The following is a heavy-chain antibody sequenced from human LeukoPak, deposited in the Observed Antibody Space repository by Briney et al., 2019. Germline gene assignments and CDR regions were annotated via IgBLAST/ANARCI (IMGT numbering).Heavy chain of an antibody. CDR1: GFTFSYYA. CDR2: ISSNGGST. D-gene: IGHD2-2*01. Sequence: GGSLRLSCSASGFTFSYYAMHWVRQAPGQRLAYVTAISSNGGSTYYADSVKGRFTISRDNSKNTLYLQMSSLRAEDTAVYYCVRTYGYCSSTSCYVFDYWGQGTLVTVS. V-gene: IGHV3-64D*09. J-gene: IGHJ4*02. CDR3: VRTYGYCSSTSCYVFDY.